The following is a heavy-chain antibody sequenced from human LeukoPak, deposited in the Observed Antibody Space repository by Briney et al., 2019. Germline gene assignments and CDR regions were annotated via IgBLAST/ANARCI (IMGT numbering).Heavy chain of an antibody. Sequence: PSETLSLTCNVPGDSISTYYWSWTRQPPGKGLEWIAYIYYSGSTNYNPSLKSRVTISVDTSKNQFSLKLSSVTAADTAVYYCAREGHYSSSWSWFDPWGQGTLVTVSS. CDR3: AREGHYSSSWSWFDP. CDR1: GDSISTYY. V-gene: IGHV4-59*01. J-gene: IGHJ5*02. D-gene: IGHD6-13*01. CDR2: IYYSGST.